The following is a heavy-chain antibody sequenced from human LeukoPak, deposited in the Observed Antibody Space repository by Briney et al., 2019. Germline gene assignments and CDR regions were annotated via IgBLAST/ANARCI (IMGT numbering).Heavy chain of an antibody. CDR1: GYTFTVYY. D-gene: IGHD3-22*01. V-gene: IGHV1-2*02. J-gene: IGHJ4*02. Sequence: ASVKVSCKASGYTFTVYYMHWVRQAPGQGLEWMGWINPNSGGTNYAQKFQGRVTMTRDTSISTAYMELSRLRSDHTAVYYCASDYYASSGSLVVVGYWGQGTLVTVSS. CDR2: INPNSGGT. CDR3: ASDYYASSGSLVVVGY.